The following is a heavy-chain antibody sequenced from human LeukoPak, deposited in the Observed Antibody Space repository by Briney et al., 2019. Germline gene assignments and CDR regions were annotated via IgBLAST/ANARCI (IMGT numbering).Heavy chain of an antibody. CDR2: ISGSGGST. CDR3: AKCLGNILTGYHDY. CDR1: GFTFSSYA. V-gene: IGHV3-23*01. D-gene: IGHD3-9*01. Sequence: GGSLRLSCAASGFTFSSYAMSWVRQAPGKGLEWVSDISGSGGSTHYADSVKGRFTISRDSSKNTLYLQMSSLRAEDTAVYYCAKCLGNILTGYHDYWGQGTLVTVAS. J-gene: IGHJ4*02.